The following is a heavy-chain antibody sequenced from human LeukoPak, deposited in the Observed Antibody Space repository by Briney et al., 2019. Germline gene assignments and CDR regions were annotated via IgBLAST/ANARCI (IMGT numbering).Heavy chain of an antibody. CDR3: TRDIYNYYDSSGYLTGFDP. CDR2: IRSKAYGGTT. D-gene: IGHD3-22*01. V-gene: IGHV3-49*04. Sequence: GGSLRLSCTASGFTFGDYAMSWVRQAPGKGLEWVGFIRSKAYGGTTDYAASVKGRFTISRDDSKSIAYLQMNSLKTEDTAVYYCTRDIYNYYDSSGYLTGFDPWGQGTLVTVSS. CDR1: GFTFGDYA. J-gene: IGHJ5*02.